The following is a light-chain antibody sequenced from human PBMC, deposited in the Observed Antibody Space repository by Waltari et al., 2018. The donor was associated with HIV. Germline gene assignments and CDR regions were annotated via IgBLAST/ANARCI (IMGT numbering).Light chain of an antibody. J-gene: IGLJ1*01. CDR1: NSYKS. CDR2: EET. V-gene: IGLV2-23*02. CDR3: CSVPRTSGFAFYV. Sequence: QSALTQPASVSGSPGPSITISCTGTNSYKSVFLYQHHPGKAPKLLIFEETKRPSGVSYRFSGYKAGDRASLTISGLQADDEADYYCCSVPRTSGFAFYVFGPGTTVTVL.